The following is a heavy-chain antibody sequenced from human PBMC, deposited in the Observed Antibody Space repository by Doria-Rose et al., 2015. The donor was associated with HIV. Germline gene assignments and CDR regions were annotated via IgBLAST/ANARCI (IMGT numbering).Heavy chain of an antibody. CDR1: GFSFESYA. V-gene: IGHV3-9*01. CDR3: AKASIIGPKYRFYMDV. Sequence: VQLVQSGGGLVQPGRSLTLSCVGSGFSFESYAMHWVRLAPGKGLEWVAGISWDSGAKGNADSVEGRFTISRDNAKKSVYREMRSLRPEDTAFYYCAKASIIGPKYRFYMDVCGKGSSVTDSS. J-gene: IGHJ6*03. CDR2: ISWDSGAK. D-gene: IGHD3-16*02.